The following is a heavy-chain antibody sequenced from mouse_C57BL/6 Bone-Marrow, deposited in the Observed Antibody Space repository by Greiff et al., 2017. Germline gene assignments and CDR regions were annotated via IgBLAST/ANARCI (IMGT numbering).Heavy chain of an antibody. V-gene: IGHV1-26*01. CDR1: GYTFTDYY. Sequence: EVQLQQSGPELVKPGASVKISCKASGYTFTDYYMNWVKQSHGKSLEWIGDINPNNGGTSYNQKFKGKATLTVDKSSSTAYMELRSLTSEDSAVYYCARYPFYYYGSSSFDYWGQGTTLTVSS. CDR3: ARYPFYYYGSSSFDY. D-gene: IGHD1-1*01. CDR2: INPNNGGT. J-gene: IGHJ2*01.